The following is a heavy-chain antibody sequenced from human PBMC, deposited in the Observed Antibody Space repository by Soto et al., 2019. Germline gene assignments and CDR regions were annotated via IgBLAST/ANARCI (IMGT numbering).Heavy chain of an antibody. V-gene: IGHV1-69*13. D-gene: IGHD3-9*01. Sequence: SVKVSCKASGYTFTGYYMHWVRQAPGQGLEWMGGIIPIFGTANYAQKFQGRVTITADESTSTACMELSSLRSEDTAVYYCARVLIYDILTGYYNARNNWFDPWGQGTLVTVSS. CDR3: ARVLIYDILTGYYNARNNWFDP. J-gene: IGHJ5*02. CDR2: IIPIFGTA. CDR1: GYTFTGYY.